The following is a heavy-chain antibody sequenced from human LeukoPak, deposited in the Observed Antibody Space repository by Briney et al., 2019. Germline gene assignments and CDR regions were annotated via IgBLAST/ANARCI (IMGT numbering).Heavy chain of an antibody. CDR3: AKHYMGSSYNRGLDY. D-gene: IGHD3-10*01. CDR1: GGSISSSSYY. V-gene: IGHV4-39*01. Sequence: SETLSLTCTVSGGSISSSSYYWGWIRQPPGKGLEWIGSIYYSGSTYYNPSLKSRVTISVDTSKNQFSLKLSSVTAADTAIYYCAKHYMGSSYNRGLDYWGQGTLVTVSS. CDR2: IYYSGST. J-gene: IGHJ4*02.